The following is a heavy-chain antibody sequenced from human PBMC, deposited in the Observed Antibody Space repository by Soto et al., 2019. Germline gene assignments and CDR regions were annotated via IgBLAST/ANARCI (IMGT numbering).Heavy chain of an antibody. V-gene: IGHV3-23*01. D-gene: IGHD3-3*01. J-gene: IGHJ4*02. CDR3: AKVSFGVIRPQYYFDY. CDR2: ISGSGGST. CDR1: GFTFSSYA. Sequence: PGGSLRLSCAASGFTFSSYAMSWVRQAPGKGLEWVSAISGSGGSTYYADSVKGRFTISRDNSKNTLYLQMNSLRAEDTAVYYCAKVSFGVIRPQYYFDYWGQGTLVTVSS.